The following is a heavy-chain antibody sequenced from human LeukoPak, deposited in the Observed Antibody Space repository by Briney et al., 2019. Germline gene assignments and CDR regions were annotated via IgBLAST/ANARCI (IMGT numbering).Heavy chain of an antibody. J-gene: IGHJ4*02. CDR3: ARVWLGGSFDY. CDR2: IYTSGST. D-gene: IGHD5-12*01. CDR1: GGSISSGSYY. V-gene: IGHV4-61*02. Sequence: PSETLSLTCTVSGGSISSGSYYWSWIRQPAGKGLEWIGRIYTSGSTNYNPSLKSRVTISVDTSKNQFSLKLSSVTAADTAVYYCARVWLGGSFDYWGQGTLVTVSS.